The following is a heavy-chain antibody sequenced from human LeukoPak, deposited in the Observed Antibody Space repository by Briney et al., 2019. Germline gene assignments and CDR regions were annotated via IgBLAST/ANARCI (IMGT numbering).Heavy chain of an antibody. Sequence: HPGGSLRLSCAASGFTFSGYWLHWVRQVPGKGLVWFSQINGDGSGTSYADSVKGRFTISRDNSKNTLYLQMNSLRAEDTAVYYCARAPGAARPPLYYYYYMDVWGKGTTVTVSS. J-gene: IGHJ6*03. V-gene: IGHV3-74*01. CDR2: INGDGSGT. CDR3: ARAPGAARPPLYYYYYMDV. D-gene: IGHD6-6*01. CDR1: GFTFSGYW.